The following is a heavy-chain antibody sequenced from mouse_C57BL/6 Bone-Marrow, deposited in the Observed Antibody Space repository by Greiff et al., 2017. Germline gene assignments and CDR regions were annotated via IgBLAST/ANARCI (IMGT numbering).Heavy chain of an antibody. Sequence: QVQLQQPGAELVMPGASVKLSCKASGYTFTSYWMHWVKQRPGQGLEWIGEIDPSDSYTNYNQKFKGKSTLTVDKSSSTAYMQLRSLTSEDSAVYYCERITTVVATDYAMDYWGQGTSVTVSS. J-gene: IGHJ4*01. D-gene: IGHD1-1*01. V-gene: IGHV1-69*01. CDR1: GYTFTSYW. CDR3: ERITTVVATDYAMDY. CDR2: IDPSDSYT.